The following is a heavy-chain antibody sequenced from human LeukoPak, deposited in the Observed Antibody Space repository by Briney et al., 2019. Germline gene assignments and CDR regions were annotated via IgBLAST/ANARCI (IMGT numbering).Heavy chain of an antibody. J-gene: IGHJ4*02. D-gene: IGHD2-21*02. CDR3: ARDGMAYCGGDCYPDY. V-gene: IGHV1-18*01. Sequence: ASVKVSCKASGGTFSSYAISWVRQAPGQGLEWMGWISAYNGNTNYAQKLQGRVTMTTDTSTSTAYMELRSLRSDDTAVYYCARDGMAYCGGDCYPDYWGQGTLVTVSS. CDR1: GGTFSSYA. CDR2: ISAYNGNT.